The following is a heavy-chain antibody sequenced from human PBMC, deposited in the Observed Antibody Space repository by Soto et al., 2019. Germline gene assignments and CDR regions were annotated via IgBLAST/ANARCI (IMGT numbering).Heavy chain of an antibody. D-gene: IGHD2-15*01. CDR2: IYKSATT. V-gene: IGHV4-30-4*01. J-gene: IGHJ5*01. Sequence: SETLSLTCSVSGDSISTVDYFWAWIRQPPGQALEYIGYIYKSATTHYNPSFESRVAISLDTSKSQFSLNVTSVTAADTAVYFCARGRYCLTGRCFPNWFDSWGQGTLVTVSS. CDR1: GDSISTVDYF. CDR3: ARGRYCLTGRCFPNWFDS.